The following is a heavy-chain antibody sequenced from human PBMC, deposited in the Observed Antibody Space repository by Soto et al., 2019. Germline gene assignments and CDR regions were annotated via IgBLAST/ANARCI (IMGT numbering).Heavy chain of an antibody. CDR2: IYPGDSDT. J-gene: IGHJ4*02. Sequence: GESLKISCKGSGYSFTSYWIGWVRQMPGKGLEWMGIIYPGDSDTRYSPSFQGQVTISRDNAKNSLYLQMNSLRAEDTAVYYCARSGDSGYDSRTDYWGQGTLVTVSS. D-gene: IGHD5-12*01. CDR1: GYSFTSYW. CDR3: ARSGDSGYDSRTDY. V-gene: IGHV5-51*01.